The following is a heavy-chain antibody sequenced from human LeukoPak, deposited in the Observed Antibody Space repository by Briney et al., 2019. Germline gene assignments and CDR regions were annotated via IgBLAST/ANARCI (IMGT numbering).Heavy chain of an antibody. J-gene: IGHJ4*02. CDR3: ARVARGYSYGSSFDY. V-gene: IGHV1-69*04. CDR2: IIPILGIA. D-gene: IGHD5-18*01. CDR1: GYTFTSYD. Sequence: ASVKVSCKASGYTFTSYDINWVRQAPGQGLEWMGRIIPILGIANYAQKFQGRVTITADKSTSTAYMELSSLRSEDTAVYYCARVARGYSYGSSFDYWGQGALVTVSS.